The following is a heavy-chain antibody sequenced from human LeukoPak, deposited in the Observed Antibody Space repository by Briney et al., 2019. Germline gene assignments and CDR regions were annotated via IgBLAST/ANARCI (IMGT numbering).Heavy chain of an antibody. CDR1: GFTFSSYS. J-gene: IGHJ4*02. D-gene: IGHD6-19*01. V-gene: IGHV3-21*01. Sequence: GGSLRLSCAASGFTFSSYSMNWVRQAPGKGLEWVSSISSSSSYIYYADSVKGRFTISRDNAKNSLYLQMNSLRAEDTAVSYCARGWIAVAEGDDYYFDYWGQGTLVTVSS. CDR3: ARGWIAVAEGDDYYFDY. CDR2: ISSSSSYI.